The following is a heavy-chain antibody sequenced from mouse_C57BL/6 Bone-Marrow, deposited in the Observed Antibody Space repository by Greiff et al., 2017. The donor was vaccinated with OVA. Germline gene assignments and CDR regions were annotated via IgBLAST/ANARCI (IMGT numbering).Heavy chain of an antibody. CDR2: ISGGGGNT. CDR3: ERRTNYDGSSYGYFDY. Sequence: EVQLVESGGGLVKPGGSLKLSCAASGFTFSSYTMSWVRQTPEKRLEWVATISGGGGNTYYPDSVKGRFTISRDNAKNTRYMQMSSLRPEDTALSDCERRTNYDGSSYGYFDYWGQGTTLTVSS. V-gene: IGHV5-9*01. CDR1: GFTFSSYT. J-gene: IGHJ2*01. D-gene: IGHD1-1*01.